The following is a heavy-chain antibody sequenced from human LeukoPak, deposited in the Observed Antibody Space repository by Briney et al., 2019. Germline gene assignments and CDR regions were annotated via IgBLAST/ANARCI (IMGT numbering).Heavy chain of an antibody. V-gene: IGHV4-34*01. CDR3: ARSYGSTSWFDP. Sequence: SETLSLTCAVYGGSFSGYYWSWIRQPPGKGLEWIGEINHSGSTNYNPSLKSRVTISVDTSKNQFSLKLSSVTAADTAVYYCARSYGSTSWFDPWGQGTLVTVSS. CDR1: GGSFSGYY. D-gene: IGHD2-2*01. CDR2: INHSGST. J-gene: IGHJ5*02.